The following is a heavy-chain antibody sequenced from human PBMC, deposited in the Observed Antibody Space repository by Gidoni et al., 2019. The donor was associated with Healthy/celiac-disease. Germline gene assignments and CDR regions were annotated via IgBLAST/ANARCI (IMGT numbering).Heavy chain of an antibody. V-gene: IGHV3-30*02. CDR1: GFTFSSYG. CDR2: IRYDGSNK. CDR3: AKDGYSSSWHFDY. Sequence: QVQLVESGGGVVQPGGSLRLSCAASGFTFSSYGMHWVRQAPGKGLEWVAFIRYDGSNKYYADSVKGRFTISRDNSKNTLYLQMNSLRAEDTAVYYCAKDGYSSSWHFDYWGQGTLVTVSS. J-gene: IGHJ4*02. D-gene: IGHD6-13*01.